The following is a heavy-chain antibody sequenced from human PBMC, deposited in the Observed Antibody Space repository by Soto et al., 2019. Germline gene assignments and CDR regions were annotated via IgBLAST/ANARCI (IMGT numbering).Heavy chain of an antibody. CDR3: ARSSTSANYFDY. D-gene: IGHD2-2*01. CDR2: IYYSGST. CDR1: GGSISSGGYY. V-gene: IGHV4-31*03. Sequence: QVQLQESGPGLVKPSQTLSLTCTVSGGSISSGGYYCSWIRQHPGKGLEWIGYIYYSGSTYYNPSLKSRVTISVDTSKNQFSLKLSSVTAADTAVYYCARSSTSANYFDYRGQGTLVTVSS. J-gene: IGHJ4*02.